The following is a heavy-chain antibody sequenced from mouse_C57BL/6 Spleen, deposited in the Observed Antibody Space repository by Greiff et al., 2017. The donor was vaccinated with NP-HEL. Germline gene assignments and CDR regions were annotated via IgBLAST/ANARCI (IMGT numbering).Heavy chain of an antibody. J-gene: IGHJ3*01. V-gene: IGHV5-12*01. D-gene: IGHD3-2*02. Sequence: EVMLVESGGGLVQPGGSLKLSCAASGFTFSDYYMYWVRQTPEKRLEWVAYISNGGGSTYYPDTVKGRFTISRDNAKNTLYLQMSRLKSEDTAMYYCAGHGTAQATFGFAYWGQGTLVTVSA. CDR3: AGHGTAQATFGFAY. CDR1: GFTFSDYY. CDR2: ISNGGGST.